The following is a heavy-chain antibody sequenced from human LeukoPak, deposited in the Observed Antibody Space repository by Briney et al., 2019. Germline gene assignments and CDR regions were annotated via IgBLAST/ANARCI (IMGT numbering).Heavy chain of an antibody. CDR1: GGSISSYY. J-gene: IGHJ4*02. Sequence: SETLSLTCTVSGGSISSYYWSWIRQPPGKGLEWIGYIYYSGSTNYNPSLKSRVTISVDTSKNQFSLKLSSVTAADTAVYYCARAQLVGATPSPDYWGQGTQVTVSS. V-gene: IGHV4-59*12. CDR3: ARAQLVGATPSPDY. CDR2: IYYSGST. D-gene: IGHD1-26*01.